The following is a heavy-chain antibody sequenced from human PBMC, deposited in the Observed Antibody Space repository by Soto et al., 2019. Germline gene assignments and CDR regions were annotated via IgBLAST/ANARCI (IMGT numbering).Heavy chain of an antibody. Sequence: GGSLRLSCAASGFTFTRYSMNWVSQAPGKGLEWVSSISSTTNYIYYGDSMKGRFTISRDSAKNSLYLEMNSLRAEDTAVYYCARESEDLTSNFDYWGQGTLVTVSS. CDR3: ARESEDLTSNFDY. V-gene: IGHV3-21*06. CDR1: GFTFTRYS. J-gene: IGHJ4*02. CDR2: ISSTTNYI.